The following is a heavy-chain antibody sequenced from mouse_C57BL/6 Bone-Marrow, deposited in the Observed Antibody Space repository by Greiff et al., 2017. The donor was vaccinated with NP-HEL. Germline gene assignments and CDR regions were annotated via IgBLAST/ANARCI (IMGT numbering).Heavy chain of an antibody. CDR2: IHPNSGST. CDR3: ARDSNLLYYAMDY. D-gene: IGHD2-5*01. J-gene: IGHJ4*01. V-gene: IGHV1-64*01. Sequence: QVQLKQPGAELVKPGASVKLSCKASGYTFTSYWMHWVKQRPGQGLEWIGMIHPNSGSTNYNEKFKSKATLTVDKSSSTAYMQLSSLTSEDSAVYYCARDSNLLYYAMDYWGQGTSVTVSS. CDR1: GYTFTSYW.